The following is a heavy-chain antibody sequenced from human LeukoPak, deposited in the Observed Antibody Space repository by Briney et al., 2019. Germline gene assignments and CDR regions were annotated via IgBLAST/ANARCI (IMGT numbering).Heavy chain of an antibody. V-gene: IGHV3-74*01. J-gene: IGHJ6*02. D-gene: IGHD2-2*01. Sequence: PGGSLRLSCAASGFSFSNYWMHWVRQAPGKGLVWVSRISSDGSDTIYADSVKGRFTISRDNSRNTLYLQMNSLRAEDTAVYYCARDCSSSCSPYYGMDVWGQGTTVTVSS. CDR1: GFSFSNYW. CDR3: ARDCSSSCSPYYGMDV. CDR2: ISSDGSDT.